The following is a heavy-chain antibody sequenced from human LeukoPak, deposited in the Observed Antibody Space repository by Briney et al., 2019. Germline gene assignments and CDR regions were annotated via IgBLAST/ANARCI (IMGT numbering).Heavy chain of an antibody. D-gene: IGHD2-21*02. CDR1: GYTFTDYY. V-gene: IGHV1-2*02. CDR3: ARDAFAYCGGDCYYYFDY. CDR2: INANSGGT. Sequence: GASVKVSCKASGYTFTDYYMHWARQAPGQGLEWMGWINANSGGTQYEQKFQGRVTMTRDTSTSTAYMELNSLTSDDTAVYYCARDAFAYCGGDCYYYFDYWGQGTLVTVSS. J-gene: IGHJ4*02.